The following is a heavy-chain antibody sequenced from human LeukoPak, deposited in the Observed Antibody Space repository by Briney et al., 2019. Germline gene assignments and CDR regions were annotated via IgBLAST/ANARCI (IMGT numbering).Heavy chain of an antibody. CDR3: AKVFYPAAGTGRVDFPFDY. Sequence: GGSLRLSCAGSGFTFSNYAMHWVRQAPGKGLEYVAAISSKGDIIYYANSVKGRFSISRDNSKNTLYLQMGSLRPEDMAVYYCAKVFYPAAGTGRVDFPFDYWGQGTLVTVSS. J-gene: IGHJ4*02. CDR1: GFTFSNYA. D-gene: IGHD6-13*01. CDR2: ISSKGDII. V-gene: IGHV3-64*01.